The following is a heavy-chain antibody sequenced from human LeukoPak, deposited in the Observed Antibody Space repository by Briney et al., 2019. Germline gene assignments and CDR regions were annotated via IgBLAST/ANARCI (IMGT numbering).Heavy chain of an antibody. CDR1: GYSISSGYY. J-gene: IGHJ5*02. Sequence: PSETLSLTCTISGYSISSGYYWGWIRQPPGQGLEWIGSIYDSGSTYYNPPLKSRVTISVDTSKNQFSLKLSSVTAADTAVYYCARDPDSSGYYDDNWFDPWGQGTLVTVSS. D-gene: IGHD3-22*01. V-gene: IGHV4-38-2*02. CDR3: ARDPDSSGYYDDNWFDP. CDR2: IYDSGST.